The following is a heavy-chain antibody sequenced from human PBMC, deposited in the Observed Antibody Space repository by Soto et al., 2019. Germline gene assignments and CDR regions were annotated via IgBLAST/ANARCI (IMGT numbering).Heavy chain of an antibody. CDR2: IFHIGST. Sequence: CGVPGAFMSSRWYGSWIRHPPGKGVASILSIFHIGSTQYNSSLKSRVTISVDTSKNHRSLRLISVTASDTAVYYCSRGNIVPVPTVGWFDRWGQGTLVTVSS. CDR3: SRGNIVPVPTVGWFDR. CDR1: GAFMSSRWY. V-gene: IGHV4-38-2*01. D-gene: IGHD2-2*01. J-gene: IGHJ5*02.